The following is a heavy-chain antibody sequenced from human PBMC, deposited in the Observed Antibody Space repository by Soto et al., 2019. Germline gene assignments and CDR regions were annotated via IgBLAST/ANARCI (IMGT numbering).Heavy chain of an antibody. CDR2: ISANGASI. Sequence: SGGSLRLSCVGSGFTFRDHAMRWVRQAPGRGLEWVSAISANGASIQHADSVKGRFSVSRDNAKNTVYLQMDNPRTEDSAVYYCAKDRYYDTPGWFDPWGQGSRVTVSS. J-gene: IGHJ5*02. D-gene: IGHD3-22*01. V-gene: IGHV3-23*01. CDR1: GFTFRDHA. CDR3: AKDRYYDTPGWFDP.